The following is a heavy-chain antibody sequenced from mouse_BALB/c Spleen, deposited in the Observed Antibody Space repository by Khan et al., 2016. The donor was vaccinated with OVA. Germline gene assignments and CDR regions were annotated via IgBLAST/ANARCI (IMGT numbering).Heavy chain of an antibody. CDR3: ARDYGSSYRYFDV. CDR1: GYTFTDYA. Sequence: QVQLKQSGAELVRPGVSVKISCKGSGYTFTDYAMHWVKQSHAKSLEWIGVISTYYGDANYNQKFKGKATMTVDKSSSTAYMELGRLTSEDSAIDYCARDYGSSYRYFDVWGAGTTVSVSS. J-gene: IGHJ1*01. CDR2: ISTYYGDA. D-gene: IGHD1-1*01. V-gene: IGHV1S137*01.